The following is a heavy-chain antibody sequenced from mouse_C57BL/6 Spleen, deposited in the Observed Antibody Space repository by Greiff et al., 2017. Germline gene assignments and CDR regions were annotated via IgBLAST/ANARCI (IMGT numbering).Heavy chain of an antibody. CDR1: GYTFTSYW. CDR2: IYPGSGST. Sequence: QVQLKESGAELVKPGASVKMSCKASGYTFTSYWITWVKQRPGQGLEWIGDIYPGSGSTNYNEKFKSKATLTVDTSSSTAYMQLSSLTSEDSAVYYCARRWDYDWYFDVWGTGTTVTVSS. D-gene: IGHD2-4*01. CDR3: ARRWDYDWYFDV. J-gene: IGHJ1*03. V-gene: IGHV1-55*01.